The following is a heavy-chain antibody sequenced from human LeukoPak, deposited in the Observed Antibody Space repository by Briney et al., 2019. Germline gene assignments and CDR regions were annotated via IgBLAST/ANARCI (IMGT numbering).Heavy chain of an antibody. D-gene: IGHD3-22*01. CDR3: AKDRTYDSSGYIVDAFDI. CDR1: GFTFSSYA. J-gene: IGHJ3*02. V-gene: IGHV3-23*01. CDR2: ISGSGDNT. Sequence: GGSLRLSCAASGFTFSSYAMSWVRQAPGKGLEWVSGISGSGDNTYYADSVKSRFTISRDNSKNTLYVQVNSLGTEDTAAYYCAKDRTYDSSGYIVDAFDIWGQGTMVTVSS.